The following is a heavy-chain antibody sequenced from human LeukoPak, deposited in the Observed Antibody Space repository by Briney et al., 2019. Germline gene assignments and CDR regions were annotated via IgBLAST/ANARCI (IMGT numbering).Heavy chain of an antibody. CDR1: GGSFSGYY. Sequence: SETLSLTCAVYGGSFSGYYWSWIGQPPGKGLEWIGEINHSGSTNYNPSLKSRVTISVDTSKNQFSLKLSSVTAADTAVYYCARGRYYGSGSYYNVLDLDYWGQGTLVTVSS. V-gene: IGHV4-34*01. CDR3: ARGRYYGSGSYYNVLDLDY. J-gene: IGHJ4*02. CDR2: INHSGST. D-gene: IGHD3-10*01.